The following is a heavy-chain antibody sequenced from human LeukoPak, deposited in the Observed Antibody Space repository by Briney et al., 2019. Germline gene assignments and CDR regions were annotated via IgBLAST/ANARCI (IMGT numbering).Heavy chain of an antibody. CDR3: ARRQDDSSGYYLRYYYMDV. J-gene: IGHJ6*03. CDR2: IYYSGST. CDR1: GCSISSYY. V-gene: IGHV4-59*08. Sequence: PSETLSLTCTVSGCSISSYYWSWIRQPPGKGLEWIGYIYYSGSTNYNPSLKSRVTISVDTSKNQFSLKLSSVTAADTAVYYCARRQDDSSGYYLRYYYMDVWGKGTTVTVSS. D-gene: IGHD3-22*01.